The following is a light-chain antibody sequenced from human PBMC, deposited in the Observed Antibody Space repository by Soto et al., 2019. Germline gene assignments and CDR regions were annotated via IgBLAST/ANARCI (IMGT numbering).Light chain of an antibody. CDR3: TSYAGTYSFFYV. Sequence: QSALTQPPSASGSPGQSVTISCTGTSSDVGAYNYVSWYQQLPGKAPKLIIYEVSKRPSGVPDRFSGSKSGNTASLTVSGLQAEDEADYYRTSYAGTYSFFYVFGTGTKVTDL. CDR2: EVS. J-gene: IGLJ1*01. CDR1: SSDVGAYNY. V-gene: IGLV2-8*01.